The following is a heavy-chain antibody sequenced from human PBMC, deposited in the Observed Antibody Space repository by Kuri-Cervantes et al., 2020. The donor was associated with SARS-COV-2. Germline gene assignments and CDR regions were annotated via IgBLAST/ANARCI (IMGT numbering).Heavy chain of an antibody. CDR3: ASPSMIRGVDLFDY. J-gene: IGHJ4*02. CDR2: INPHRGGT. Sequence: ASVKVSCKASGYSYIGYYVHWVRQAPGQGLEWMGWINPHRGGTNYAQKFQGRVAMTWDTSISTAYMDLSRLKSDDTATYYCASPSMIRGVDLFDYWGRGTRVTVSS. D-gene: IGHD3-10*01. V-gene: IGHV1-2*02. CDR1: GYSYIGYY.